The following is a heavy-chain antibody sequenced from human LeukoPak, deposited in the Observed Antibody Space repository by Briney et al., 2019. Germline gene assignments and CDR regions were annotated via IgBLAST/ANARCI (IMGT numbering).Heavy chain of an antibody. CDR1: GFSLSTSGMC. CDR2: LDWDDDK. CDR3: ARLVVVAATINFDY. J-gene: IGHJ4*02. Sequence: SGPALVQPTPPLTLTCTFSGFSLSTSGMCVSWIRQPPGKALEWLARLDWDDDKYYITSLKTRLTISKDTSKNQVVLTMTNMDPVDTATYYCARLVVVAATINFDYWGQGTLVTVSS. V-gene: IGHV2-70*11. D-gene: IGHD2-15*01.